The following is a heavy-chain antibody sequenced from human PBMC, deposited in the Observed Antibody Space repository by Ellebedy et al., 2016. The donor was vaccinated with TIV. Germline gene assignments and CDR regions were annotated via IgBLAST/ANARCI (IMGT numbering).Heavy chain of an antibody. CDR3: VRGLPFLLGWFDP. V-gene: IGHV4-4*07. CDR1: GFSISSGFS. Sequence: SETLSLTXTVSGFSISSGFSWGWIRQPAGKGLEWIGRIYTSENTNYNPSLKSRVTMSVDTSKNQFSLKLSSVTAADTAVYYCVRGLPFLLGWFDPWGQGTLVTVSS. CDR2: IYTSENT. D-gene: IGHD3-10*01. J-gene: IGHJ5*02.